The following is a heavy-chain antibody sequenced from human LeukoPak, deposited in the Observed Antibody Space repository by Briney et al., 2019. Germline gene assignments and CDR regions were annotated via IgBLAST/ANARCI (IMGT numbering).Heavy chain of an antibody. CDR1: GYTFTGYY. J-gene: IGHJ3*02. D-gene: IGHD3-22*01. Sequence: ASVKVSCKASGYTFTGYYMHWVRQAPGQGLEWMGWINPNSGGTNYAQKFQGRVTMTRDTSISTAYMELSRLRSDDTAVYYCAGGYYDSSGYYQGAFDIWGQGTMVTVSS. V-gene: IGHV1-2*02. CDR3: AGGYYDSSGYYQGAFDI. CDR2: INPNSGGT.